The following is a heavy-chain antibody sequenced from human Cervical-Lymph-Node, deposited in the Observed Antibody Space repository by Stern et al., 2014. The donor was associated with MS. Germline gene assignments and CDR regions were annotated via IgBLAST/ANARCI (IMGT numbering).Heavy chain of an antibody. D-gene: IGHD6-13*01. V-gene: IGHV4-34*01. CDR2: INHSGST. CDR1: GGSFSGYY. CDR3: ARSPGIAAAGTRYYGMDV. Sequence: QVQLQQWGAGLLKPSETLSLTCAVYGGSFSGYYWSWIRQPPGKGLEWIGEINHSGSTNYNPSLKSRVTISVDTSKNQFSLKLSSVTAADTAVYYCARSPGIAAAGTRYYGMDVWGQGTTVTVSS. J-gene: IGHJ6*02.